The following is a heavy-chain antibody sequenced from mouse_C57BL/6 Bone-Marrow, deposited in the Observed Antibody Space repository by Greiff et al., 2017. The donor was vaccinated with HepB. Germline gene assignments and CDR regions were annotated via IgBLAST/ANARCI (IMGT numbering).Heavy chain of an antibody. V-gene: IGHV1-19*01. CDR2: INPYNGGT. CDR3: ARRLGAMDY. Sequence: EVMLVESGPVLVKPGASVKMSCKASGYTFTDYYMNWVKQSHGKSLEWIGVINPYNGGTSYNQKFKGKATLTVDKSSSTAYMELNSLTSEDSAVYYCARRLGAMDYWGQGTSVTVSS. CDR1: GYTFTDYY. J-gene: IGHJ4*01.